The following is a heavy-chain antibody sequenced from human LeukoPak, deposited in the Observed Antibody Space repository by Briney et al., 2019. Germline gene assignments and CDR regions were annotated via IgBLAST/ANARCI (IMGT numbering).Heavy chain of an antibody. Sequence: VASVKVSCKASGGTFSSYAISWVRQAPGQGLEWMGRIIPILGIANYAQKFQGRVTITADKSTSTAYMELSSLRSEDTAVYYCARETVVVVAAPFDYWGQGTLVTVSS. CDR3: ARETVVVVAAPFDY. J-gene: IGHJ4*02. V-gene: IGHV1-69*04. D-gene: IGHD2-15*01. CDR1: GGTFSSYA. CDR2: IIPILGIA.